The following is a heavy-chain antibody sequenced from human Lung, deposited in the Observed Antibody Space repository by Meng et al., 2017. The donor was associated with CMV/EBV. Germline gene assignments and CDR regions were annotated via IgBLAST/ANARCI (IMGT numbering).Heavy chain of an antibody. D-gene: IGHD5-12*01. CDR1: GFTVSSNY. V-gene: IGHV3-53*01. J-gene: IGHJ6*02. Sequence: GGSLRLXCAASGFTVSSNYMSWVRQVPGKWLEWVSVIYSGGSTYFADSVKGRFTISRDNSKNTLYLQMNSLRAEDTAVYYCARAMVATYYGMDVWGQGTTVTVSS. CDR2: IYSGGST. CDR3: ARAMVATYYGMDV.